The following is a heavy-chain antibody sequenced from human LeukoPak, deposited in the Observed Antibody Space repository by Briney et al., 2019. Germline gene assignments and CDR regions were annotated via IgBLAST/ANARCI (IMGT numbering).Heavy chain of an antibody. D-gene: IGHD4-17*01. Sequence: GGSLRLSCAASGLTFSTYWMHWVRQAPGRGLVWVSSINSDGSSTSYADSVKGRFTISRDNAKNTLYLQMNSLRAEDTAVYYCARGPLTTSGRSLGYWGQGTLVTASS. J-gene: IGHJ4*02. V-gene: IGHV3-74*01. CDR3: ARGPLTTSGRSLGY. CDR2: INSDGSST. CDR1: GLTFSTYW.